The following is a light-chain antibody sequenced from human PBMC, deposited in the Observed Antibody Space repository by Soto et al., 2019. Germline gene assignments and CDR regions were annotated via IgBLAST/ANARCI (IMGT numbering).Light chain of an antibody. V-gene: IGKV1-27*01. CDR1: QGINTF. J-gene: IGKJ4*01. Sequence: IQLTQSPSSLAASVVDRVTITCGASQGINTFLAWYQQKPGKAPKLLIYAASTLQSGVPSRFSGSRSGTDFTLTISSLQPEDVATYYCQKYNSAPLTFGGGTKVDIK. CDR3: QKYNSAPLT. CDR2: AAS.